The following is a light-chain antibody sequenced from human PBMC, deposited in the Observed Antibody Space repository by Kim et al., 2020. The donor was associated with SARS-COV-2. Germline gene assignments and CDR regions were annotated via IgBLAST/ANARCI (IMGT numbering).Light chain of an antibody. CDR2: DAS. J-gene: IGKJ4*01. CDR3: QQRSSWPLT. CDR1: QSVSTY. Sequence: DIVLTQSPATLSLSPGERATLSCMASQSVSTYLAWYQQRSGQAPRVLIYDASNRATGIPARFSGSGSGTDFTLTISSLQPEDFAVYYCQQRSSWPLTFGGGTKVDIK. V-gene: IGKV3-11*01.